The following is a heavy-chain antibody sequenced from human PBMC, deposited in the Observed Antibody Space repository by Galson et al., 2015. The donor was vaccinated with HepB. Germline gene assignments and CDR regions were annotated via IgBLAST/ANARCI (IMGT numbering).Heavy chain of an antibody. CDR1: RDSVSSNSAA. J-gene: IGHJ4*01. V-gene: IGHV6-1*01. CDR3: AREGTRTTYDY. D-gene: IGHD1-1*01. Sequence: CAISRDSVSSNSAAWSWIRQSPSRGLEWLGRTYHRSKWYNDYAASVKSRITISPETSKNQFSLQLNSVTPEDTAVYYCAREGTRTTYDYWGQGTLVTVSS. CDR2: TYHRSKWYN.